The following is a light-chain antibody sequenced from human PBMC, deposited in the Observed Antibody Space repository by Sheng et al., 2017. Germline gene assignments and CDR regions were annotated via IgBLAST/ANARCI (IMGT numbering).Light chain of an antibody. CDR1: QSINTN. J-gene: IGKJ1*01. Sequence: EIVMTQSPATLSVSPGDRAALSCRASQSINTNLAWYQQQPGQPPRLLIYGTSTRAIGIPARFSGSGSGTEFTLTISSLQSEDFAVYFCQQYHNWPRTFGPGTNVEIK. CDR2: GTS. V-gene: IGKV3-15*01. CDR3: QQYHNWPRT.